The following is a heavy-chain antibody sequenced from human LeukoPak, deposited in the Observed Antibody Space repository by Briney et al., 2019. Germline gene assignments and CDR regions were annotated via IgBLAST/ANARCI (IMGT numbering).Heavy chain of an antibody. J-gene: IGHJ6*03. CDR3: ARQKVLHQLLSRCYYYYYMDV. D-gene: IGHD2-2*01. V-gene: IGHV4-39*01. CDR1: GGSISSYY. CDR2: IYYSGST. Sequence: PSETLSLTCTVSGGSISSYYWGSIRQPPGKGLEWIGSIYYSGSTYYNPSLKSRVTISVDTSKNQFSLKLSSVTAADTAVYYCARQKVLHQLLSRCYYYYYMDVWGKGTTVTISS.